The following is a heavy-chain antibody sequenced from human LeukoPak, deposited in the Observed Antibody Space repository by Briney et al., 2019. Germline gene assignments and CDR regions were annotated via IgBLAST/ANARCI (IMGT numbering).Heavy chain of an antibody. CDR3: ARTRATKDY. CDR2: ISYDGSNK. D-gene: IGHD1-26*01. Sequence: GGSLRLSCAASGFTFSSYGMHWVRQAPGKGLEWVAVISYDGSNKYYADSVKGRFTISRDNSKNTLYLQMNSLRTEDTAVYYCARTRATKDYWGQGTLVTVSS. J-gene: IGHJ4*02. V-gene: IGHV3-30*03. CDR1: GFTFSSYG.